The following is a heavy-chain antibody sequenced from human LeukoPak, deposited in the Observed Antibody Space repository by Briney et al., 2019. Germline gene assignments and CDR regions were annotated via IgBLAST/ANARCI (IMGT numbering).Heavy chain of an antibody. CDR2: ISYDGSNK. V-gene: IGHV3-30*18. D-gene: IGHD4-17*01. CDR1: GLTFSSYG. CDR3: AKEDYGDPDY. Sequence: QPGRSLRLSCAASGLTFSSYGMHWVRQAPGKGLEWVAVISYDGSNKYYADSVKGRFTISRDNSKNTLYLQMNSLRAEDTAVYYCAKEDYGDPDYWGQGTLVTVSS. J-gene: IGHJ4*02.